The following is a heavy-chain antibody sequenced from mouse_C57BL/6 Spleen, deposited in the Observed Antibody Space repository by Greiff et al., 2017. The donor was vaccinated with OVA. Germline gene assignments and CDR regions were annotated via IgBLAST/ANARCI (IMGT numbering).Heavy chain of an antibody. J-gene: IGHJ3*01. Sequence: EVMLVESGPELVKPGASVKISCKASGYSFTGYYMNWVKQSPEQSLEWIGEINPSTGGTTYNQKFKAKATLTVDKSSSTAYMQLKSLTSEDSAVYYCARRGDYGPPAWFAYWGQGTLVTVSA. D-gene: IGHD1-1*02. CDR1: GYSFTGYY. V-gene: IGHV1-42*01. CDR3: ARRGDYGPPAWFAY. CDR2: INPSTGGT.